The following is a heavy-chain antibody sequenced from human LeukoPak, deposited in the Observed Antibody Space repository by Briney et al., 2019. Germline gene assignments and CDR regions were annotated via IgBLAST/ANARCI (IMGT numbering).Heavy chain of an antibody. Sequence: GGSLRLSCAASGFTFSSYSMNWVRQAPGKGLEWVSSISSSSSYIYYADSVKGRFTISRDKSKNTLYLQMNSLRAEDTAEYYCAKEGSSGWYSFFDNWGQGTLVTVSS. V-gene: IGHV3-21*04. CDR2: ISSSSSYI. CDR3: AKEGSSGWYSFFDN. CDR1: GFTFSSYS. D-gene: IGHD6-19*01. J-gene: IGHJ4*02.